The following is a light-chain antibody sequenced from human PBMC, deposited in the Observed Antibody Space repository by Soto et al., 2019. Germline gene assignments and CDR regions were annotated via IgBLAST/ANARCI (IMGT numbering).Light chain of an antibody. Sequence: DIQMTQSPSSLSASVGDRVTITCRASQSISTYLNWYQQKVGKAPKLLIYAASSLQRGVPSRFRGSGSGTDFTLTFSSLQPEDFATYYGQQSYSTPRTFGQGTKLEIK. CDR1: QSISTY. CDR2: AAS. J-gene: IGKJ2*02. V-gene: IGKV1-39*01. CDR3: QQSYSTPRT.